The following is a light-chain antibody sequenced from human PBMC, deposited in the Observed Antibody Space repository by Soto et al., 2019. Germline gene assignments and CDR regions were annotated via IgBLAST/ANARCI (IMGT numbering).Light chain of an antibody. J-gene: IGKJ5*01. CDR2: AAS. CDR3: QQFNSYPIT. Sequence: DIHFSQSPSFLSASVGDRVTITCRASHGISSNLAWYQQKPGKAPKLLIYAASTLQSGVPSRFSGSGSGTEFTLTISSLQPEDFATYYCQQFNSYPITFGQGTRLEIK. CDR1: HGISSN. V-gene: IGKV1-9*01.